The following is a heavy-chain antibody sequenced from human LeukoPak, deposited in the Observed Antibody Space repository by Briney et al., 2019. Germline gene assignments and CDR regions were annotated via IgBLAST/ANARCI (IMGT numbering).Heavy chain of an antibody. CDR3: ARGDIIGTLGYFDY. Sequence: SETLSLTCAVYGGSFSGYYWSWIRQLPGKGLEWIGEINHSGSTNYTPSLKSRVTISVDTSNNQFSLKLSSVTAADTAVYYCARGDIIGTLGYFDYWGQGTLVTVSS. V-gene: IGHV4-34*01. CDR2: INHSGST. J-gene: IGHJ4*02. D-gene: IGHD1-7*01. CDR1: GGSFSGYY.